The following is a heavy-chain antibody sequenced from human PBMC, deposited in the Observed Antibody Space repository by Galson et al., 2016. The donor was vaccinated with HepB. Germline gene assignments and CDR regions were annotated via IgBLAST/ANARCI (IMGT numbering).Heavy chain of an antibody. CDR2: INHSGST. D-gene: IGHD4-17*01. J-gene: IGHJ6*03. Sequence: SETLSLTCAVYGGSFSGYYWSWIRQPPGKGLEWIGEINHSGSTNYNPSLKSRVTISVDTSKNQFSLKLSSVTAADTAGYYCARGDNPDYGDYASAYYYMDVWGKGTKVTDSS. V-gene: IGHV4-34*01. CDR3: ARGDNPDYGDYASAYYYMDV. CDR1: GGSFSGYY.